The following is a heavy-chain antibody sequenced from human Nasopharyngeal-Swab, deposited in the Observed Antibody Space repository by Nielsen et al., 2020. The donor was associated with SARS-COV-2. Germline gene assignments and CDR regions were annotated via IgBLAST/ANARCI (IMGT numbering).Heavy chain of an antibody. V-gene: IGHV3-33*05. CDR3: ARERPDYGDSIDY. Sequence: GGSLRLSCAASGFTVSAFGMHWVRQAPGEVLEWVAHISYDGHTQYYSDSVTGRFTISRDNSKNTLYLQMNSLRAEDTAVYYCARERPDYGDSIDYWGQGTLVTVSS. D-gene: IGHD4-17*01. CDR1: GFTVSAFG. CDR2: ISYDGHTQ. J-gene: IGHJ4*02.